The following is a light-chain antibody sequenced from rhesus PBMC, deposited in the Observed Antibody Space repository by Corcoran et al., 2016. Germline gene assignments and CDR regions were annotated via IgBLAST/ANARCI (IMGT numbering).Light chain of an antibody. V-gene: IGKV1-22*01. CDR1: QSISSW. Sequence: DIQMTQSPSSLSASVGDTVTITCRASQSISSWLDWYQQKPGKAPKLLIYKASSLQSGVPSRFSGSGSGTDFTLTISSLQPEVFATYYCLQYSSSPWTFGQGTKVEIK. J-gene: IGKJ1*01. CDR3: LQYSSSPWT. CDR2: KAS.